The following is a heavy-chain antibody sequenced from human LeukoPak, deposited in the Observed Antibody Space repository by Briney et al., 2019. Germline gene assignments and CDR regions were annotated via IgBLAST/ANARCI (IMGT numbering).Heavy chain of an antibody. CDR1: GGSISSSSYY. CDR2: TYYSGST. Sequence: KTSETLSLTCTVSGGSISSSSYYWGWIRQPPGKGLEWIGSTYYSGSTYYNPSLKSRVTISVDTSKNQFSLKLSSVTAADTAVYYCARQAGYCSGGSCARVDAFDIWGQGTMVAVSS. J-gene: IGHJ3*02. D-gene: IGHD2-15*01. V-gene: IGHV4-39*01. CDR3: ARQAGYCSGGSCARVDAFDI.